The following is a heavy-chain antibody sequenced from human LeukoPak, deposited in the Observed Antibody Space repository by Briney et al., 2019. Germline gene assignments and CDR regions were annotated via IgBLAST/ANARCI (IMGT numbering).Heavy chain of an antibody. Sequence: GGSLRLSCAASGFTFTNYALHWVRQAPGKGLEWVADISYDGTNKYYADSVKGRFTISRDNSKNTLSLQMNSLRAEDTALYYCARGFVLGAAKNYFDYWGQGALVTVSS. CDR1: GFTFTNYA. D-gene: IGHD2-21*02. CDR3: ARGFVLGAAKNYFDY. CDR2: ISYDGTNK. V-gene: IGHV3-30-3*01. J-gene: IGHJ4*02.